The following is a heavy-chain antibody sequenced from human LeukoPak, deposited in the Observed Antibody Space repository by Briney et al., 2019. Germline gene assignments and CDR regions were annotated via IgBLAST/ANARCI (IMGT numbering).Heavy chain of an antibody. J-gene: IGHJ3*02. CDR2: MNPNSGNT. D-gene: IGHD1-1*01. Sequence: GASVKVSCKASGYTFTSYDINWVRQATGQGLEWMGWMNPNSGNTGYAQKFQGRVTITRNTSISTAYMELGSLRSEDTAVYYCARTRYNWNDRDAFDIWGQGTMVTVSS. CDR1: GYTFTSYD. V-gene: IGHV1-8*03. CDR3: ARTRYNWNDRDAFDI.